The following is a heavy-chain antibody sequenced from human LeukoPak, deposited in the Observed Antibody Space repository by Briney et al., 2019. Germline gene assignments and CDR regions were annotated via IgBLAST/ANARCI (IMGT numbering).Heavy chain of an antibody. CDR2: SNAGNGNT. Sequence: ASVKVSCKASGYTFTSYAMHWVRQAPGQRLEWMGWSNAGNGNTKYSQEFQGRVTITRDTSASTAYMELSSLKSEDAAVFYCAISGNYFRPFDYWGQGTLVSVSS. V-gene: IGHV1-3*02. CDR1: GYTFTSYA. CDR3: AISGNYFRPFDY. D-gene: IGHD1-26*01. J-gene: IGHJ4*02.